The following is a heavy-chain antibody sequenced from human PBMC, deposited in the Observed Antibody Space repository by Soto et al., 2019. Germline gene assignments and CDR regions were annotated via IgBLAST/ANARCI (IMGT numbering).Heavy chain of an antibody. D-gene: IGHD1-1*01. CDR2: IYYSGST. J-gene: IGHJ6*02. Sequence: QVQLQESGPGLVKPSQTLSLTCTVSGGSISSGDYYWSWIRQPPGKGLEWIGYIYYSGSTYYNPSLKSRVTISVDTSKNQFSLKLSSVTAADTAVYYCARVDNWSDLPYYYYAMDVWGQGTTVTVSS. CDR1: GGSISSGDYY. CDR3: ARVDNWSDLPYYYYAMDV. V-gene: IGHV4-30-4*01.